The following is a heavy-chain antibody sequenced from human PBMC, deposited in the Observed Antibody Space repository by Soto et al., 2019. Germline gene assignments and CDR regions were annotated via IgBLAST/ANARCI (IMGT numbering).Heavy chain of an antibody. CDR2: IRSKANNYAT. V-gene: IGHV3-73*01. J-gene: IGHJ4*02. CDR1: WFTFSGSA. CDR3: VGYCSTTSCYKSHFYY. D-gene: IGHD2-2*02. Sequence: GGSLRLSCAASWFTFSGSAIHWVRQASGKGLEWVGRIRSKANNYATAYAASVNGRFTISRDDSKNTAYLQMNSLKTEDTAVYYCVGYCSTTSCYKSHFYYWGQGTLVTVSS.